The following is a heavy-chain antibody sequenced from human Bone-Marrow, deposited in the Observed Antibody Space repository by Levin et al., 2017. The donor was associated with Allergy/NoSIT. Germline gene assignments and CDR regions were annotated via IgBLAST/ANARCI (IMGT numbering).Heavy chain of an antibody. V-gene: IGHV1-69*13. J-gene: IGHJ6*02. CDR2: IIPTFGTT. D-gene: IGHD2-21*01. CDR3: GRSGDQPLRLVYYGMDV. CDR1: GGTFSSYA. Sequence: AASVKVSCKASGGTFSSYAMSWVRQAPGQGFEWMGGIIPTFGTTDHAQKFQGRVTITADESTTTAFMELSSLRPDDTAVYYCGRSGDQPLRLVYYGMDVWGQGTTVIVS.